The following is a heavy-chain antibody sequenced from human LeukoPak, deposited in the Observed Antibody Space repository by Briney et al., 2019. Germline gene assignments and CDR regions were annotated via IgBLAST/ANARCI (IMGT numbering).Heavy chain of an antibody. Sequence: GGSLTLSCAASGFTFGNSWVHWVRQAPGKGLVWVSLINADGSTTSYADSVKGRFTISRDNARNTLSLEMNSLTIEDTAVYYCIVVVEPPDSDGFDVWGQGTMITVSS. J-gene: IGHJ3*01. CDR1: GFTFGNSW. V-gene: IGHV3-74*01. CDR3: IVVVEPPDSDGFDV. D-gene: IGHD1-14*01. CDR2: INADGSTT.